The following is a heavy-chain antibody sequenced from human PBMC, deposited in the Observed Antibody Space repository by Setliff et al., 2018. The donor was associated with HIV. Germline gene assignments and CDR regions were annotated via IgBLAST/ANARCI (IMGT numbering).Heavy chain of an antibody. V-gene: IGHV4-39*01. Sequence: SETLSLTCTVSGGSISSSSYYWGWIRQPPGKGLEWIGSIYYSGSTYYNPSLKSRVTISVDTSKNQFSLKLSSVTAADTAVYYCARHTPITMVRGVIAPYFDYWGQGTLVTVSS. J-gene: IGHJ4*02. CDR3: ARHTPITMVRGVIAPYFDY. D-gene: IGHD3-10*01. CDR2: IYYSGST. CDR1: GGSISSSSYY.